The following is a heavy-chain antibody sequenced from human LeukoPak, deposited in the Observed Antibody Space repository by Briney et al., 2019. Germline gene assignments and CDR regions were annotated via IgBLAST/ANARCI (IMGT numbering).Heavy chain of an antibody. CDR1: GFSLSGYW. CDR2: IGSDGSGT. D-gene: IGHD3-3*01. Sequence: GGSLRLSCAASGFSLSGYWMHWVRQIPGKGLMWVARIGSDGSGTTYADPVKGRFTISRDNSKNTLYLQMNSLRDEDAAVYHCTRVQAGRFGLMDVWGRGTTVTVSS. CDR3: TRVQAGRFGLMDV. J-gene: IGHJ6*02. V-gene: IGHV3-74*03.